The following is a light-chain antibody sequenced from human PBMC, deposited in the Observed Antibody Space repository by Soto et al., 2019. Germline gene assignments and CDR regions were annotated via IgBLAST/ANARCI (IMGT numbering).Light chain of an antibody. Sequence: QSVLTQPASVSGSPGQSITISYTGTSSDVGSYKFVSWYQQHPGKAPKLMIYEGSKRPSGVYDRFSGSKSGNTASLTISGLQADDEADYFCCSYAGGSNVFGTGTKVTVL. CDR1: SSDVGSYKF. CDR2: EGS. V-gene: IGLV2-23*03. CDR3: CSYAGGSNV. J-gene: IGLJ1*01.